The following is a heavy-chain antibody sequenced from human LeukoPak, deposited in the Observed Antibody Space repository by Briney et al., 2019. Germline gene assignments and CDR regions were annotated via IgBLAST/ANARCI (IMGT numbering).Heavy chain of an antibody. D-gene: IGHD3-10*01. Sequence: AGGSLRLSCAASGLTFSTFAMQWGRQAPGKGLEWVTVLSYDGSNKYYADSVRGRFTISRDNSRNTLYLQMNSLRGEDTAVYYCARGRNRITMVRGPKRGNWFDPWGQGTLVTVSS. J-gene: IGHJ5*02. CDR1: GLTFSTFA. CDR3: ARGRNRITMVRGPKRGNWFDP. CDR2: LSYDGSNK. V-gene: IGHV3-30*04.